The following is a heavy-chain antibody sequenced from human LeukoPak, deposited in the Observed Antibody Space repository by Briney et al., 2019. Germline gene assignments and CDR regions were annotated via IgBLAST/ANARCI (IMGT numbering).Heavy chain of an antibody. D-gene: IGHD2-21*01. V-gene: IGHV1-2*02. CDR1: GYTFTGYY. CDR2: INPNSGGT. J-gene: IGHJ4*02. Sequence: ASVTVSCTASGYTFTGYYMHWVRQAPGQGLEWMGWINPNSGGTNYAQKFQGRVTMTRDTSISTAYMELSRLRSDDTAVYYCARLFSPERRADYWGQGTLVTVSS. CDR3: ARLFSPERRADY.